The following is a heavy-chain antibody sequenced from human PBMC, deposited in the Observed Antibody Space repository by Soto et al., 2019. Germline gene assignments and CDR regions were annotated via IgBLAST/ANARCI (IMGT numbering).Heavy chain of an antibody. J-gene: IGHJ5*02. CDR2: IYYSGST. Sequence: SETLSLTCTVSGGSISSSSYYWGWIRQPPGKGLEWIGSIYYSGSTYYNPSLKSRVTISVDTSKNQFSLKLSSVTAADTAVYYCARFYGDYGDNWFDPWGQGTLVTVS. D-gene: IGHD4-17*01. CDR1: GGSISSSSYY. V-gene: IGHV4-39*01. CDR3: ARFYGDYGDNWFDP.